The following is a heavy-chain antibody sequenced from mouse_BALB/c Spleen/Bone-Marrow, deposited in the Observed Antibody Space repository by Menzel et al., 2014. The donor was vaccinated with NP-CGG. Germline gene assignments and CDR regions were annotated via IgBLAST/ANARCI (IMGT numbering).Heavy chain of an antibody. CDR3: ARWLLPYYAMDY. J-gene: IGHJ4*01. D-gene: IGHD2-3*01. V-gene: IGHV1S56*01. CDR1: DYTFTNYY. CDR2: IYPVNVHA. Sequence: QVQLQQSGPELVKPGASVRISCEASDYTFTNYYIHWVKQRPGQGLEWIGWIYPVNVHANFNEKFRGKATLTADKSSSTAYMQLSSLTSEDSAVYFCARWLLPYYAMDYWGQGTSVTVSS.